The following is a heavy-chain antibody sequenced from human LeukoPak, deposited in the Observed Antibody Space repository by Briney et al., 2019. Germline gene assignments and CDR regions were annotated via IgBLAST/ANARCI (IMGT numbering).Heavy chain of an antibody. D-gene: IGHD6-19*01. J-gene: IGHJ4*02. CDR2: ISWNSGDI. V-gene: IGHV3-9*01. Sequence: PGGSLRLSCAASGFSFGGYALHWVRQAPGKGLEWVASISWNSGDIVHADSVKGRFTVSRDNAKNSLFLQMNSLRGGDTAVYFCAGGTGWITDYWGQGTLVTVSS. CDR1: GFSFGGYA. CDR3: AGGTGWITDY.